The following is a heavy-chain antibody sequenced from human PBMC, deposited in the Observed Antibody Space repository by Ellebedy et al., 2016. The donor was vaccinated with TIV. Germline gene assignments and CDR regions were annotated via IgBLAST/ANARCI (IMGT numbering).Heavy chain of an antibody. CDR1: GYTFTSYG. V-gene: IGHV1-18*04. CDR2: ISAYNGNT. D-gene: IGHD2-2*01. J-gene: IGHJ5*02. CDR3: ARYCNSTTCSNWFDP. Sequence: AASVKVSCKTSGYTFTSYGISWVRQAPGQGLEWMGWISAYNGNTNYAQMLQGRVTMTTDTFTSTAYMELRSLRSDDTAVYYCARYCNSTTCSNWFDPWGQGTLVTVSP.